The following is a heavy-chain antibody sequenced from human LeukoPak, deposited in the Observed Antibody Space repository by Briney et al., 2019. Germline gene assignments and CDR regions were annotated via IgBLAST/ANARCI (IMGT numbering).Heavy chain of an antibody. CDR1: GGSISDYY. V-gene: IGHV4-59*01. CDR3: ARGDFCSKSNCYLRPMDV. Sequence: SETLSLTCTVSGGSISDYYWNWIRQPPGKGLEWIGYIYYSGSTTYNPSLKSRVTMSVDTAKNQYSLKLRSVTAADTAVYYCARGDFCSKSNCYLRPMDVWGKGTTVTVSS. J-gene: IGHJ6*03. D-gene: IGHD3-3*01. CDR2: IYYSGST.